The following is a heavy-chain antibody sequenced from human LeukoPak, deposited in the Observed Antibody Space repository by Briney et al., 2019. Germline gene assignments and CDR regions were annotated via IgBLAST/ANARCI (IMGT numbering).Heavy chain of an antibody. D-gene: IGHD4-17*01. CDR2: IYYSGST. Sequence: PSETLSLTCTVSGGSISSYYWSWIRQPPAKGLEWVGYIYYSGSTNYNPSLKSRVTISVDTSKNQFSLKLSSVTAADTAVYYCASGGYGDSPDNWFDPWGQGTLVTVSS. V-gene: IGHV4-59*01. CDR1: GGSISSYY. CDR3: ASGGYGDSPDNWFDP. J-gene: IGHJ5*02.